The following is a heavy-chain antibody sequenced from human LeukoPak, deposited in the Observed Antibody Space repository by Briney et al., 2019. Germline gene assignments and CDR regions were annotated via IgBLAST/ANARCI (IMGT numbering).Heavy chain of an antibody. Sequence: GGSLRLSRAASEFTFSSFCMNWVRQAPGKGLEWVACIKQGGSEKYYVDSVRGRFTISRDNAKNSLYLQMNNLRAEDTAVYYCARGEGFGYWGQGSLVTVSS. J-gene: IGHJ4*02. D-gene: IGHD3-10*01. CDR3: ARGEGFGY. V-gene: IGHV3-7*01. CDR2: IKQGGSEK. CDR1: EFTFSSFC.